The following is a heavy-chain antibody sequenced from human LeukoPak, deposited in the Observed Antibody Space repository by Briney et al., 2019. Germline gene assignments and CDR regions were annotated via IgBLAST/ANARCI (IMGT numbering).Heavy chain of an antibody. CDR2: IIRGSIYS. J-gene: IGHJ6*03. Sequence: PGGSPRLSCAASGFTFSNYNMNWVRQTPGKGLEWVSSIIRGSIYSFYADSVKGRCTISRDNAKNSLSLQMNSLRAEDTAVYYCARDPYNGSYGDDYYYYMDVWGKGTTVTISS. D-gene: IGHD1-26*01. CDR3: ARDPYNGSYGDDYYYYMDV. CDR1: GFTFSNYN. V-gene: IGHV3-21*01.